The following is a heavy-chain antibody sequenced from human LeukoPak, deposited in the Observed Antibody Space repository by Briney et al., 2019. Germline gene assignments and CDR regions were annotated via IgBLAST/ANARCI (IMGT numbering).Heavy chain of an antibody. J-gene: IGHJ3*02. CDR3: TKEMVVVIIAYDAFDI. Sequence: GGSLRLSCAASGFSFSSYGMHWVRQAPGKRLEWVAVISYDGSKTYYADSVKGRFTISRDNSKNTLYLQMNSLRAEDTAVYYCTKEMVVVIIAYDAFDIWGQGTMVTVSS. CDR2: ISYDGSKT. V-gene: IGHV3-30*18. D-gene: IGHD3-22*01. CDR1: GFSFSSYG.